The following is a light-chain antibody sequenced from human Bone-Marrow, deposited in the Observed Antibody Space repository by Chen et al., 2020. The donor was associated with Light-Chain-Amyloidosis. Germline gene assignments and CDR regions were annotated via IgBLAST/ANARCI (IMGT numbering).Light chain of an antibody. CDR2: DVS. Sequence: HSALTQPASLSGSPGHSLTLSCTGTSSDVGGYNYVSWYQQHPGKAPKLMIYDVSNRPSGVSNRFSGSKSGNTASLTISGLQAEDEADYYCSSYTSSSSVVFGGGTKLTVL. J-gene: IGLJ2*01. CDR1: SSDVGGYNY. CDR3: SSYTSSSSVV. V-gene: IGLV2-14*01.